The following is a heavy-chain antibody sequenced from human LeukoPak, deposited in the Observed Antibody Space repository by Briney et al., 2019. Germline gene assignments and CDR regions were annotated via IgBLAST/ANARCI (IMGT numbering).Heavy chain of an antibody. CDR3: ARGQGTVTTH. Sequence: SETLSLTCAVSGGSFSAYYWTWIRQPPGKGLEWIGEINHSGSANHNPSLKSRVTISLDTSKNQFSLKLSSVTAADTAVYYCARGQGTVTTHWGQGTLVTVSS. D-gene: IGHD4-17*01. J-gene: IGHJ4*02. CDR1: GGSFSAYY. V-gene: IGHV4-34*01. CDR2: INHSGSA.